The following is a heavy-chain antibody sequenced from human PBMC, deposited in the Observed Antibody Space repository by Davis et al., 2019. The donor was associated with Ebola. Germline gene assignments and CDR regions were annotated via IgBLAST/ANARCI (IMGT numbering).Heavy chain of an antibody. J-gene: IGHJ5*02. Sequence: ASVKVSCKASGYTFTGYYMHWVRQAPGQGLEWMGRINPNSGGTNYAQKFQGRVTMTRDTSTSTAYMELRSLRSDDTAVYYCARAYDILTDWFDPWGQGTLVTVSS. D-gene: IGHD3-9*01. CDR1: GYTFTGYY. V-gene: IGHV1-2*06. CDR2: INPNSGGT. CDR3: ARAYDILTDWFDP.